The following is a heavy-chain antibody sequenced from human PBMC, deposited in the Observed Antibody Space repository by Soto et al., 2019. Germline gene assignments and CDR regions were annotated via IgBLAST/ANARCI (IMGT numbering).Heavy chain of an antibody. CDR3: ARGWGGYSSSSPGCFDP. Sequence: SETLSLTCNVSGDSISRYNWRWIRQPAGKGLEWIGHIHTSGSTKYNPSLKSRVTMSVDTSKNQFSLKLSSVTAADTAVYYCARGWGGYSSSSPGCFDPWGQGTLVTVSS. V-gene: IGHV4-4*07. CDR1: GDSISRYN. CDR2: IHTSGST. D-gene: IGHD6-6*01. J-gene: IGHJ5*02.